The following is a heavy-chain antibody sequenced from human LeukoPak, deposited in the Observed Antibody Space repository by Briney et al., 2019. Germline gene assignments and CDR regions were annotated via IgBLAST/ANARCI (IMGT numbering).Heavy chain of an antibody. V-gene: IGHV1-2*02. J-gene: IGHJ4*02. CDR2: INPKNAGT. Sequence: ASVKVSCKASGYTFTGHYMHWVRQAPGQGLEWMGWINPKNAGTNFAQRFQGRVTMTRDTSISTVYMELSRLRSDDTALYYCARTLYIAAVPGGFDYWGQGTLVTVSS. CDR3: ARTLYIAAVPGGFDY. CDR1: GYTFTGHY. D-gene: IGHD6-13*01.